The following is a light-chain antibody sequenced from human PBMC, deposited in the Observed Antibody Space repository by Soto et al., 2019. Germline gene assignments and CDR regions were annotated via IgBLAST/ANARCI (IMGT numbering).Light chain of an antibody. V-gene: IGKV1-33*01. J-gene: IGKJ4*01. Sequence: DIQMTQSPSSLSASVGDRVTITCQASQDISQYLNWYQQRPGKAPKLIIYDASNLEAGVPSRFSGSGSGTDFTLTISSLQPEDVAAYYCQQYDELPLTFGGGTKVEI. CDR2: DAS. CDR3: QQYDELPLT. CDR1: QDISQY.